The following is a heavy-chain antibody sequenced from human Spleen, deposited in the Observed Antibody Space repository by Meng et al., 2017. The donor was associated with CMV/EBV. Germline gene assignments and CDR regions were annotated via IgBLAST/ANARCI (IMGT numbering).Heavy chain of an antibody. D-gene: IGHD5-24*01. CDR1: GGSISTYY. J-gene: IGHJ4*02. V-gene: IGHV4-34*01. CDR3: ARRGGWLHSTIDY. Sequence: SETLSLTCTASGGSISTYYWSWIRQPPGKGLEWIGEINHSGSTNYNPSLKSRVTISVDTSKNQFSLKLSSVTATDTAVYYCARRGGWLHSTIDYWGQGTLVTVSS. CDR2: INHSGST.